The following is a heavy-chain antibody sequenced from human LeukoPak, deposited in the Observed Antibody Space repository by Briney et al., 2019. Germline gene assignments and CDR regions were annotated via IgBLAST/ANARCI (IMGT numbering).Heavy chain of an antibody. CDR3: ATSPSGYCSGGSCYEN. Sequence: SETLSLTCSVSGGFNTHYYWSWIRQPAGKGLEWIGRIYTSESTNYNPSLKSRVTMSVDTSKNQFSLMLSSVTAADTAVYYCATSPSGYCSGGSCYENWGQGTLVTVSS. CDR2: IYTSEST. CDR1: GGFNTHYY. D-gene: IGHD2-15*01. J-gene: IGHJ4*02. V-gene: IGHV4-4*07.